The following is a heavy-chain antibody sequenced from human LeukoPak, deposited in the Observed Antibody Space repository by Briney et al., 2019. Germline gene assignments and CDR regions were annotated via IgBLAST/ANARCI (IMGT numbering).Heavy chain of an antibody. Sequence: GGSLRLSCAASGFTFSDYSMNWVRQAPGKGLEWISYIGIDSGNTNYADSVKGRFTISGDKAKNSLYLQMNSLRVEDTAVYYCAGNYKYAFDNWGQGTLVTVSS. D-gene: IGHD5-24*01. CDR2: IGIDSGNT. CDR1: GFTFSDYS. CDR3: AGNYKYAFDN. V-gene: IGHV3-48*01. J-gene: IGHJ4*02.